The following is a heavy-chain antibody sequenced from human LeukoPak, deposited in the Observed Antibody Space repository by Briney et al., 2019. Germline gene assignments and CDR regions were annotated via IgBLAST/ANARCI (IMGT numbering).Heavy chain of an antibody. V-gene: IGHV3-21*01. CDR3: ARDQDTAMVSYYYYYMDV. J-gene: IGHJ6*03. CDR2: ISSSSSYI. Sequence: GGSLRLSCAASGFTFSSYSMNWVRQAPGKGLEWVSSISSSSSYIYYADSVKGRFTNSRDNAKNSLYLQMNSLRAEDTAVYYCARDQDTAMVSYYYYYMDVWGKGTTVTVSS. D-gene: IGHD5-18*01. CDR1: GFTFSSYS.